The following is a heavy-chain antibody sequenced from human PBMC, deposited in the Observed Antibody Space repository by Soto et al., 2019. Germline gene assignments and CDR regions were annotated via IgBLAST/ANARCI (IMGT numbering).Heavy chain of an antibody. CDR2: IYSAGST. J-gene: IGHJ4*02. D-gene: IGHD6-19*01. CDR3: ARDTVAVAGTDY. CDR1: VTVSSNY. V-gene: IGHV3-66*01. Sequence: VQLVESGGGLVQPGGSLRLSCAASVTVSSNYMTWVRQAPGKGLEWVSVIYSAGSTYYADSVKGRFTISRDNSRNTLYLQMNGTRVGETAVYYAARDTVAVAGTDYWGQASLVTVSS.